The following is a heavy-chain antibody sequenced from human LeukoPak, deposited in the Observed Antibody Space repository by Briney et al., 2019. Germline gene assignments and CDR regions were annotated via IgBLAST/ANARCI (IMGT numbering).Heavy chain of an antibody. V-gene: IGHV4-59*01. CDR1: GGSISSYY. J-gene: IGHJ3*02. CDR3: ASRIISGYDILTGYYGDAFDI. Sequence: SETLSLTCTVSGGSISSYYWSWIRQPPGKGLDWIWYIYYSWSTNYKSSLKSRVTISVDTSKNQLSLKLSSVTGADTAVYYCASRIISGYDILTGYYGDAFDIWGQGTMVTVSS. CDR2: IYYSWST. D-gene: IGHD3-9*01.